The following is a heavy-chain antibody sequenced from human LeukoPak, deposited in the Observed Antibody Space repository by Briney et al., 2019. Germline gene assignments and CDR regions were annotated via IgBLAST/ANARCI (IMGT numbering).Heavy chain of an antibody. V-gene: IGHV3-48*01. Sequence: QAGGSLRLSCEASGFTFSNYGMNWVRQAPGKGLEWVSYIRSNDGTTHYADSVKGRFTISRDNAKNSLSLQMTSLRADDTAVYYCMRGQTSLDNWFDPWGQGTLVIVSS. J-gene: IGHJ5*02. CDR2: IRSNDGTT. CDR3: MRGQTSLDNWFDP. CDR1: GFTFSNYG.